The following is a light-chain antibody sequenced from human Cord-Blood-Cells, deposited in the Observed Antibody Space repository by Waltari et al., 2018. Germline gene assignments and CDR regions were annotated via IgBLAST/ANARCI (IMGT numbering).Light chain of an antibody. CDR3: QQYGSSPRT. V-gene: IGKV3-20*01. Sequence: EIVLTQSPGTLSLSPGERATLXCRASQSVSSSYLAWYQQTPGQAPRLLIYGASSRATGIPDRFSGSGSGTDFTLTISRLEPEDFAVYYCQQYGSSPRTFGQGTEVEIK. CDR1: QSVSSSY. CDR2: GAS. J-gene: IGKJ1*01.